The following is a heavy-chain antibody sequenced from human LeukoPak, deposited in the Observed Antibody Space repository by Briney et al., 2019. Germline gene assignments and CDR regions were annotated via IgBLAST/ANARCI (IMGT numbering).Heavy chain of an antibody. Sequence: PGGSLRLSCAASGFTFSSYGMQWVRQAPGKGLEWVAVISHDGTVQHYADSVKGRFTISRDNSDNTLYLQMNSLRDEDTAMYYCAKEGIRMASSYFDYWGQGTLITVSS. J-gene: IGHJ4*02. CDR1: GFTFSSYG. CDR2: ISHDGTVQ. CDR3: AKEGIRMASSYFDY. V-gene: IGHV3-30*18. D-gene: IGHD3-16*01.